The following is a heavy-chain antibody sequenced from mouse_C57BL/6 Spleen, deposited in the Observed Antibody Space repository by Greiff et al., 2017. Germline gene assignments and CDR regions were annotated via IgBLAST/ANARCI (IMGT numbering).Heavy chain of an antibody. CDR2: IDPSDSST. Sequence: QVQLQQPGAELVMPGASVKLSCKASGYTFTSYWMHWVKQRPGQGLEWIGEIDPSDSSTNYNQKFKGTSTLTVDKSSSTAYMQLSSLTSEDSAVYYCARSEDSYYYGSSSYFDVWGTGTTVTVSS. CDR3: ARSEDSYYYGSSSYFDV. V-gene: IGHV1-69*01. CDR1: GYTFTSYW. J-gene: IGHJ1*03. D-gene: IGHD1-1*01.